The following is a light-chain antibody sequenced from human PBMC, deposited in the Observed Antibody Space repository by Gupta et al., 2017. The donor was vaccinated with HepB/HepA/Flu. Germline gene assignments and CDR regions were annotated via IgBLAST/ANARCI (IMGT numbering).Light chain of an antibody. J-gene: IGKJ1*01. V-gene: IGKV1-39*01. CDR2: SAT. Sequence: DIRVPQSPSSLSASVGDSVSIACRTNQSISYYLSWYQQKLGKAPKLLIYSATFRQPGVPSRFSAAGSGTEFTLTISSLQPEDFATYYCQQIYTTPRSFGQGTTVE. CDR1: QSISYY. CDR3: QQIYTTPRS.